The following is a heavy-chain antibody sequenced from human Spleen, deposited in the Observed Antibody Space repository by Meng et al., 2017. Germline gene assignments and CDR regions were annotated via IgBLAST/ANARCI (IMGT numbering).Heavy chain of an antibody. CDR2: TSHDGGDK. J-gene: IGHJ4*02. CDR3: VRGDGGIAAAGPFGF. D-gene: IGHD6-13*01. Sequence: GESLKISCAASGFTFSSYAMNWVRQAPGKGLEWVAVTSHDGGDKYYADSVKGRFTISRDNSRNTLYLQMNTLRDEDTAVYYCVRGDGGIAAAGPFGFWGQGTLVTVSS. CDR1: GFTFSSYA. V-gene: IGHV3-30*04.